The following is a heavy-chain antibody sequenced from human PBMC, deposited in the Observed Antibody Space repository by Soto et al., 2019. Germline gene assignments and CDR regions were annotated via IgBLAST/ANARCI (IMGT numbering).Heavy chain of an antibody. CDR3: AGRYCTHCVCYTNYYYYIDV. CDR2: ITTSGGNT. CDR1: GFTFSTYA. V-gene: IGHV3-23*01. Sequence: EVQLLESGGGLVQPGGSLRLSCAASGFTFSTYAMSWVRQAPGKGLEWVSTITTSGGNTYYADSVQGRFTISRDNSKNTLYLQRISLRAEDTAVYYCAGRYCTHCVCYTNYYYYIDVWGKGTTVTVSS. J-gene: IGHJ6*03. D-gene: IGHD2-8*01.